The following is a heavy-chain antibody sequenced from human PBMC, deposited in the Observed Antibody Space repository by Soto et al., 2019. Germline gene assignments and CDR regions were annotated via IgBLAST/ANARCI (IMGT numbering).Heavy chain of an antibody. CDR3: TGFNYDFWSGYYPPY. J-gene: IGHJ4*02. CDR1: GFTFSNAW. V-gene: IGHV3-15*01. CDR2: IKSKTDGGTT. Sequence: EVQLVESGGGLVKPGGSLRLSCAASGFTFSNAWMSWVRQAPGKGLEWVGRIKSKTDGGTTDYAAPVKGRFTISRDDSKNTLYLQKNSLKTEDTAVYYCTGFNYDFWSGYYPPYWGQGTLVTVSS. D-gene: IGHD3-3*01.